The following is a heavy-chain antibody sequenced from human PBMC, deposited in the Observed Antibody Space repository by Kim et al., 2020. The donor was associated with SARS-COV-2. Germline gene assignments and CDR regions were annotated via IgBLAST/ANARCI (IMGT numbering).Heavy chain of an antibody. CDR1: GFTFSIYS. Sequence: GGSLRLSCAASGFTFSIYSIDWVRRAPGKGLEWIIYISSTSRNIYYADSVKGRFTVSRDNAENSVYLQMDSLTDEDTAIYYCARVERGGGPVDYWGQGTPVTVSS. V-gene: IGHV3-48*02. D-gene: IGHD6-25*01. CDR3: ARVERGGGPVDY. CDR2: ISSTSRNI. J-gene: IGHJ4*02.